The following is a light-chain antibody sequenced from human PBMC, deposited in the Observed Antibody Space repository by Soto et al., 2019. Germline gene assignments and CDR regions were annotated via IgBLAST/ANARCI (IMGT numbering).Light chain of an antibody. V-gene: IGKV3-11*01. Sequence: EVVLTQSPATLSLSPGEIATLSCSTSQSVINYLAFYQQKPGQAPRLLIYEASNSAAGVPDRFSGSGYGTDFTLTISILEPEDFAVYYCQQFGSTPLTFGGGTKVDSK. CDR3: QQFGSTPLT. CDR2: EAS. J-gene: IGKJ4*01. CDR1: QSVINY.